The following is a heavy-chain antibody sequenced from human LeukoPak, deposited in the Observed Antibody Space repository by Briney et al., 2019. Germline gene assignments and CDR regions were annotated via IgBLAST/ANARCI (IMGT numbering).Heavy chain of an antibody. Sequence: ASVHVSCKASGYTFTSYDINWVRQATGQGLEWMGWMNPNSGNTGYAQKFQGRVTMTRNTSISTAYMELSRLRSEDTAVYYCARSIAARRGTDYWGQGTLVTVSS. CDR2: MNPNSGNT. V-gene: IGHV1-8*01. CDR3: ARSIAARRGTDY. J-gene: IGHJ4*02. CDR1: GYTFTSYD. D-gene: IGHD6-6*01.